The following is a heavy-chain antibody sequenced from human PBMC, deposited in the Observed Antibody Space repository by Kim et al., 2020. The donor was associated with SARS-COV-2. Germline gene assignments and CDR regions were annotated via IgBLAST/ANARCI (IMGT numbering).Heavy chain of an antibody. CDR1: GDSISGYY. CDR3: SRGGLPAACYAAFNV. CDR2: IYYSGST. V-gene: IGHV4-59*01. J-gene: IGHJ3*01. D-gene: IGHD2-2*01. Sequence: SETLSLTCTVSGDSISGYYWSWIRQPPGKGLEWIGSIYYSGSTNYNPSLTSRVTISVDTSKNQFTLKVSSMTAADRAVSYCSRGGLPAACYAAFNVWGQGTMVTVSS.